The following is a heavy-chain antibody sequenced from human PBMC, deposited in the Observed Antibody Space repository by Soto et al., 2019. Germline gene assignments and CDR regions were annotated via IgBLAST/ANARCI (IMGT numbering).Heavy chain of an antibody. Sequence: ASVKVSCKVSGNTLIELSMHWVRQAPGKGLQWMGGFDPGDGETIYAQKFQGRVTMTEDTSTDTAYMELSSLRFEDTAVYYCATDQLGGGSPDNWGQGTLVTVS. CDR3: ATDQLGGGSPDN. D-gene: IGHD5-12*01. V-gene: IGHV1-24*01. J-gene: IGHJ4*02. CDR1: GNTLIELS. CDR2: FDPGDGET.